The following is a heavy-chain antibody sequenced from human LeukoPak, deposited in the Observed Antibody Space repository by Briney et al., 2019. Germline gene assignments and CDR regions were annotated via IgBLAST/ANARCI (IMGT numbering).Heavy chain of an antibody. CDR3: ARGRYQLLYLDS. Sequence: SETLSLTCTVSGGSITSYYWSWIRQPAGKGLEWIGRIYTSGSTNYNPSLKSRVTMSVDTSKNQFSLKLSSVTAADTAVYYCARGRYQLLYLDSWGQGTLVTVSS. CDR1: GGSITSYY. D-gene: IGHD2-2*01. J-gene: IGHJ4*02. V-gene: IGHV4-4*07. CDR2: IYTSGST.